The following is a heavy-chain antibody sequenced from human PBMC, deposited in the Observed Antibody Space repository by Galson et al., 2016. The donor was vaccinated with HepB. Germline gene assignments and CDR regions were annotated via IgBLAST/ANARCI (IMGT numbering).Heavy chain of an antibody. J-gene: IGHJ4*02. CDR1: GFTFNTYS. Sequence: SLRLSCAASGFTFNTYSMNWVRQAPGKGLEWVSSISGTSTYTYYADSVKGRFTISRDNAKHSLYLQMNNVRAEDTAVYYCARVLRGMIRFFDWSTHFDSWGQGTLVTVSS. D-gene: IGHD3-9*01. CDR3: ARVLRGMIRFFDWSTHFDS. V-gene: IGHV3-21*01. CDR2: ISGTSTYT.